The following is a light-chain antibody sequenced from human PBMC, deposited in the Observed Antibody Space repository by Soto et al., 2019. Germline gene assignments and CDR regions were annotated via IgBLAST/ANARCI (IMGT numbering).Light chain of an antibody. CDR1: RTDVDGYDY. CDR2: DVY. Sequence: QSALTQPASVSGSPGQSIAISCTGVRTDVDGYDYVSWYQQHPGQAPQLIIYDVYNRPSGVSHRFSGSKSGDTASLTISGLQAEDEADYYCTSYTSSSTLDVVFGGGTKLTVL. CDR3: TSYTSSSTLDVV. V-gene: IGLV2-14*03. J-gene: IGLJ2*01.